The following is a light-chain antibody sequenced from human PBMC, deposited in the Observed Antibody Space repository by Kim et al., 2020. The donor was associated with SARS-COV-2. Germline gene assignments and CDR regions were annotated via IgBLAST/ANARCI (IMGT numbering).Light chain of an antibody. CDR1: SSDVGGYNY. CDR3: SSYTSSSTSYV. J-gene: IGLJ1*01. V-gene: IGLV2-14*01. Sequence: QSALTQPPSVSGSPGQSITISCTGTSSDVGGYNYVSWYQQDPGKAPKLMIYDVSKRPSGVSNRFSGSKSGNTASLTISGLQAEDGADYYCSSYTSSSTSYVIGSGT. CDR2: DVS.